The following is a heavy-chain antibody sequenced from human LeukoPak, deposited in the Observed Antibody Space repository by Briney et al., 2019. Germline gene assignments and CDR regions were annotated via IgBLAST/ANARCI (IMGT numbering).Heavy chain of an antibody. V-gene: IGHV4-39*07. CDR2: MYSSGST. J-gene: IGHJ4*02. CDR1: GGSISITSYY. CDR3: ARGPTRYYFDS. Sequence: SETLSLTCTVSGGSISITSYYWGWIRQPPGKGLEWIGSMYSSGSTYYNPSLKSRVTISVDTSKNQFSLNLSSVTAADTAVYYCARGPTRYYFDSWGQGTLVTVSS.